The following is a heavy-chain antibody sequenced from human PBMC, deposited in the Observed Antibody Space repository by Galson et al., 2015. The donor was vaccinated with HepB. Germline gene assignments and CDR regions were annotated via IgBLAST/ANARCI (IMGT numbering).Heavy chain of an antibody. V-gene: IGHV1-2*02. Sequence: SVKVSCKASGYTFTGYYVHWVRQAPGQGLEWMGWINPNSGGTNYAQKFQGRVTMTRDTSISTAYMELSRLRSDDTAVYYCARESWRVVVPAALSAVWGQGTMVTVSS. CDR2: INPNSGGT. CDR1: GYTFTGYY. J-gene: IGHJ3*01. CDR3: ARESWRVVVPAALSAV. D-gene: IGHD2-2*01.